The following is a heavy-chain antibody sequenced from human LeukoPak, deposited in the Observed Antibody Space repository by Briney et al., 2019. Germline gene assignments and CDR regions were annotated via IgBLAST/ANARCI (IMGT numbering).Heavy chain of an antibody. CDR3: ARRSYYDLDYFDY. CDR2: INSDGINT. CDR1: GFTFSNYW. J-gene: IGHJ4*02. V-gene: IGHV3-74*01. Sequence: HPGGSLRLSCAASGFTFSNYWMHWVRQAPGKGLVWVSRINSDGINTSYADSVKGRFTISRDNSKNTLYLQMNSLRAEDTAVYYCARRSYYDLDYFDYWGQGTLVTVSS. D-gene: IGHD1-26*01.